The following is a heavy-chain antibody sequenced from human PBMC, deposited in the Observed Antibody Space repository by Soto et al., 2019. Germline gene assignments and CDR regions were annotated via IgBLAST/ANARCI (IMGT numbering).Heavy chain of an antibody. J-gene: IGHJ6*04. V-gene: IGHV3-7*01. CDR1: GFTFSSYW. CDR3: ARVGGLQYDFWSGTEVV. D-gene: IGHD3-3*01. CDR2: IKQDGSEK. Sequence: GGSLRLSCAASGFTFSSYWMSWVRQAPGKGLEWVANIKQDGSEKYYVDSVKGRFTISRDNAKNSLYLQMNSLRAEDTAVYYCARVGGLQYDFWSGTEVVWGKGTTVTVSS.